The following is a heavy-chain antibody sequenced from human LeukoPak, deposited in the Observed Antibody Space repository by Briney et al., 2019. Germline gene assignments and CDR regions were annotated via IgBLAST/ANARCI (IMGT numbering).Heavy chain of an antibody. CDR3: AGNMVRGVIVY. V-gene: IGHV4-39*07. Sequence: PSETLSLTCTVSGGSISSSSYYWGWIRQPPGKGLEWIGRIYTSGSTNYNPSLKSRVTVSVDTSKNQFSLKLSSVTAADTAVYYCAGNMVRGVIVYWGQGTLVTVSS. CDR2: IYTSGST. J-gene: IGHJ4*02. CDR1: GGSISSSSYY. D-gene: IGHD3-10*01.